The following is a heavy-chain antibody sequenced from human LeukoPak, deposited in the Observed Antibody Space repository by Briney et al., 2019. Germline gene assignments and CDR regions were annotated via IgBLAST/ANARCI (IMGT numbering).Heavy chain of an antibody. CDR2: ISSDGTNT. J-gene: IGHJ4*02. CDR1: GFTFSSHW. V-gene: IGHV3-74*01. D-gene: IGHD3-10*01. CDR3: TRGPPDGSGNYYPGDF. Sequence: SGGSLRLSCAASGFTFSSHWMHWVRQAPGKGLVWVSRISSDGTNTNYADSVKGRFTISRDNAKNTLYLQMNSLRVEDTAVYCCTRGPPDGSGNYYPGDFWGQGTLVTVSS.